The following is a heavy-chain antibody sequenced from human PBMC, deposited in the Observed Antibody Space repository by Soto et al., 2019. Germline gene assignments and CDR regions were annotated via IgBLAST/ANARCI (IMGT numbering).Heavy chain of an antibody. CDR1: GDSVSSNSAV. CDR3: AREHGFSYGLNYFDP. D-gene: IGHD5-18*01. J-gene: IGHJ5*02. Sequence: SQTLSLTCAISGDSVSSNSAVWNWIRQSPSRGLEWLGRTYYRSQWHYEYAVFVQSRISIDPDTSKNQFSLNLSSVTAADTAVYYCAREHGFSYGLNYFDPWGQGTLVTVSS. CDR2: TYYRSQWHY. V-gene: IGHV6-1*01.